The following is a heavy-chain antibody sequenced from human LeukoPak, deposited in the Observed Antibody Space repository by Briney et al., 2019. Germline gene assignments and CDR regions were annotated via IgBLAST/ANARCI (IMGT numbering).Heavy chain of an antibody. J-gene: IGHJ4*02. CDR3: ARNQWLVRGDYFDY. Sequence: SETLSLTCAVYGGSFSGYYWSWIRQPPGKGLEWIGEINHSGSTNYNPSLKSRVTISVDTSKNQFSLKLSSVIAADTAVYYCARNQWLVRGDYFDYWGQGTLVTVSS. CDR2: INHSGST. D-gene: IGHD6-19*01. CDR1: GGSFSGYY. V-gene: IGHV4-34*01.